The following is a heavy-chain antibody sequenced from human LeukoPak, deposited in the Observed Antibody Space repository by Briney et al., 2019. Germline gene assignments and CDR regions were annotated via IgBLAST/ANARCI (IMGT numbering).Heavy chain of an antibody. CDR2: ISWNSGSI. J-gene: IGHJ5*02. D-gene: IGHD2-2*01. CDR1: GFTFDDYA. Sequence: GGSLRLSCAASGFTFDDYAMHWVRQAPGKGLEGVSGISWNSGSIGYADSVKGRFTISRDNAKNSLYLQMNRLRAEDMALYYCAKGSKVVPAGGWFDPWGQGTLVTVSS. V-gene: IGHV3-9*03. CDR3: AKGSKVVPAGGWFDP.